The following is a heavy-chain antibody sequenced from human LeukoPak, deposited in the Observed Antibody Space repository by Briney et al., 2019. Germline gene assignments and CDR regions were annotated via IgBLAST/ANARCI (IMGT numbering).Heavy chain of an antibody. CDR1: GASISSGSNY. J-gene: IGHJ5*02. CDR2: IYSSGST. D-gene: IGHD3-3*01. CDR3: ARGRLNYDFWSGYYSRWFDP. V-gene: IGHV4-39*07. Sequence: SETLSLTCSVSGASISSGSNYWGWIRQPPGKTLGWIGSIYSSGSTYYNSSLQSRVIIIIDTPKNHFSLTLSSVTAADTAVYYCARGRLNYDFWSGYYSRWFDPWGQGTLVTVSS.